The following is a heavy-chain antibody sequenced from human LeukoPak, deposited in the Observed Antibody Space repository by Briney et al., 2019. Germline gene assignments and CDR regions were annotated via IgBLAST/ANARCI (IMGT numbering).Heavy chain of an antibody. CDR3: AREIHSNYFPYGIWVNYYYYYMDV. D-gene: IGHD4-11*01. CDR2: IYTSGST. J-gene: IGHJ6*03. CDR1: GGSISSYY. V-gene: IGHV4-4*07. Sequence: SETLSLTCTVSGGSISSYYWSWIRQPAGKGLEWIGRIYTSGSTNYNPSLKSRVTMSVDTSKNQFSLKLSSVTAADTAVYYGAREIHSNYFPYGIWVNYYYYYMDVWGKGTTVTVSS.